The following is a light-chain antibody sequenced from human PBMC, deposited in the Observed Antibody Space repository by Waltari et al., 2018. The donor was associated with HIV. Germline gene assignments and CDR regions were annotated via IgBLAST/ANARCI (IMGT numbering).Light chain of an antibody. CDR1: SSDVGGYNY. V-gene: IGLV2-11*01. CDR2: EVN. J-gene: IGLJ2*01. Sequence: QSALTQPRSVSGSPGQSVTISCSGASSDVGGYNYVSWYKQHPGKAPKVRMYEVNKRPSGVPDRFAGSKSGNTASLTISGLQAEEEADYYCCSYTGTYTFVFGGGTKLTVL. CDR3: CSYTGTYTFV.